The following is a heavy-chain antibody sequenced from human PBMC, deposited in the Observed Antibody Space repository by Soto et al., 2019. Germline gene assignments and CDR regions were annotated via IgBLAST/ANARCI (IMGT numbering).Heavy chain of an antibody. CDR3: ANYPTTVTSDY. V-gene: IGHV4-61*01. CDR1: GGSVTTGSYY. D-gene: IGHD4-17*01. J-gene: IGHJ4*02. Sequence: QVQLQESGPGLVKPSETLSLTCTVSGGSVTTGSYYWSWIRQPPGKGLEWIGYISYSGSTNYNPSLKSRVTISVDTSKNQFSLKLRSVPAADTAVYYCANYPTTVTSDYWGQGTLVTVSS. CDR2: ISYSGST.